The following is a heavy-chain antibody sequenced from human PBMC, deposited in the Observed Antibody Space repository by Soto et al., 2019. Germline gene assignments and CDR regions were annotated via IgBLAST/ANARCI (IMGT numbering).Heavy chain of an antibody. J-gene: IGHJ5*02. CDR1: AFTFSSFF. D-gene: IGHD3-22*01. Sequence: WGSLRLPCAASAFTFSSFFMHCVRHLQGEGMRGLSYISGEGGTISYAEPVKGRSNTSRDNAKNNLYLQKTSLRDEHTAVYSVARTDRSGIGGFDRCGQVTLVPVAS. V-gene: IGHV3-74*01. CDR2: ISGEGGTI. CDR3: ARTDRSGIGGFDR.